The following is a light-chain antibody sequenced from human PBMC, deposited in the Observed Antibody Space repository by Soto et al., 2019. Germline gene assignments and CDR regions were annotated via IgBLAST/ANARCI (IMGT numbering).Light chain of an antibody. CDR1: SSNIGAGYD. CDR3: QSYDSSLSGWRV. J-gene: IGLJ3*02. Sequence: QSVLTQPPSVSGAPGQRVTISCTGSSSNIGAGYDVHWYQQVPGTAPKLLIYGNTNRPSGVTDRFSGSKSGTSASLAITGLQAEDEADYYCQSYDSSLSGWRVFGGGTKLTVL. CDR2: GNT. V-gene: IGLV1-40*01.